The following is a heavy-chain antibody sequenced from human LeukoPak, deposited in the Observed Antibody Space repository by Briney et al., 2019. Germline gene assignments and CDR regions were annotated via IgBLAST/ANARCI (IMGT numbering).Heavy chain of an antibody. J-gene: IGHJ3*02. CDR3: ARVRNFPDAFDI. V-gene: IGHV4-59*01. CDR1: GDSISNYY. Sequence: PSETLSLTCTVSGDSISNYYWAWIRQPPGRGLEWIGHIYDTGITKDNPALKSRLTISLQTSRNRFSLNRSSLTAADTAIYFCARVRNFPDAFDIWGQGRMVTVSS. CDR2: IYDTGIT.